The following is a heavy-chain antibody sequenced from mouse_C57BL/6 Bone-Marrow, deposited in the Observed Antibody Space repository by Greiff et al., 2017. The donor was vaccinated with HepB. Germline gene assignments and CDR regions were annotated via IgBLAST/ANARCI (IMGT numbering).Heavy chain of an antibody. J-gene: IGHJ3*01. Sequence: EVMLVESGGDLVKPGGSLKLSCAASGFTFSSYGMSWVRQTPDKRLEWVATISSGGSYTYYPDSVKGRFTISRDNAKNTLYLQMSSLKSEDTAVYYYANSNYDRFAFWGQGTLVTVSA. V-gene: IGHV5-6*02. CDR1: GFTFSSYG. CDR2: ISSGGSYT. D-gene: IGHD2-5*01. CDR3: ANSNYDRFAF.